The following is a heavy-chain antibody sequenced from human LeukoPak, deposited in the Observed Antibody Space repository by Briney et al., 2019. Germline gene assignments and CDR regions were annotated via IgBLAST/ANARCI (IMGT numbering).Heavy chain of an antibody. V-gene: IGHV4-39*01. CDR1: GGSISSDSYY. D-gene: IGHD6-19*01. CDR3: ASLAVAGLSEGY. J-gene: IGHJ4*02. CDR2: IYYSGST. Sequence: PSETLSLTCTVSGGSISSDSYYWAWIRQPPGTGLEWIANIYYSGSTYYNPSLKSRVTISVDTSRNQFSLKLSSVTAADTAVYYCASLAVAGLSEGYWGQGTLVTVSS.